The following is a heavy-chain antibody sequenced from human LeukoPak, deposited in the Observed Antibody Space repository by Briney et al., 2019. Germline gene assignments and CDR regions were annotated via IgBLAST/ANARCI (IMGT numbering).Heavy chain of an antibody. J-gene: IGHJ6*02. Sequence: SETLSLTCAVYGGSFSGYYWSWIRQPPGKGLEWIGEINHSGITNYNPSLKSRVTISVDTSKNQFSLKLSSVTAADTAVYYCARGRRAMVYYGMDVWGQGTTVTVSS. D-gene: IGHD5-18*01. CDR2: INHSGIT. CDR1: GGSFSGYY. V-gene: IGHV4-34*01. CDR3: ARGRRAMVYYGMDV.